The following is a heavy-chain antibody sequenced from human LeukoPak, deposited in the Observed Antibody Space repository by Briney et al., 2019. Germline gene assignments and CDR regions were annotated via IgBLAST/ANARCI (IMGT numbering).Heavy chain of an antibody. Sequence: GGSLRLSCAASGFTFSNYAMSWVRQAPGKGLEWVSGISGRGGGTNYADSVKGRFTVSSDNSMNTLYLQMNSLRAEDTALYYCGKGSMFGGPNNWFDPWGQGTLVTVSS. V-gene: IGHV3-23*01. CDR2: ISGRGGGT. CDR1: GFTFSNYA. CDR3: GKGSMFGGPNNWFDP. D-gene: IGHD3-3*01. J-gene: IGHJ5*02.